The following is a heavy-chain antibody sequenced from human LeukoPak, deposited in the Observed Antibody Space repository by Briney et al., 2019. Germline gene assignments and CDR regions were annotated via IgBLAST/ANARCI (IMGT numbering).Heavy chain of an antibody. CDR3: ARSTVYFDAFDI. CDR1: GGSFSGYY. V-gene: IGHV4-34*01. J-gene: IGHJ3*02. CDR2: INHSGST. D-gene: IGHD2/OR15-2a*01. Sequence: SETLSLTCAVYGGSFSGYYWSWIRQPPGKGLEWIGEINHSGSTNYNPSLKSRVTISVDTSRNQFSLKLSSVTAADTAVYYCARSTVYFDAFDIWGQGTMVTVSS.